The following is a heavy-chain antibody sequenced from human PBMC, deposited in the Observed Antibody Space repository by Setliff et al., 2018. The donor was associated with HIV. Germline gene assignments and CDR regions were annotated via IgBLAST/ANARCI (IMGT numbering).Heavy chain of an antibody. CDR3: ARDRGGATMVRGVIIRGGFDY. CDR2: IKQDGSEK. CDR1: GFTFSSYW. V-gene: IGHV3-7*01. D-gene: IGHD3-10*01. J-gene: IGHJ4*02. Sequence: GGSLRLSCAASGFTFSSYWMSWVRQAPGKGLEWVANIKQDGSEKYYVDSVKGRFTISRDNAKNSLYLQMNSLRAEDTAVYYCARDRGGATMVRGVIIRGGFDYWGQGTLVTVSS.